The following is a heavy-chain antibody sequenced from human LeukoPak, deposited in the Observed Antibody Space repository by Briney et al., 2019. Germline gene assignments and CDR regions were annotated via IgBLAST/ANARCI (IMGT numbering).Heavy chain of an antibody. CDR2: INPSGGST. J-gene: IGHJ4*02. V-gene: IGHV1-46*01. Sequence: ASVKVSCKASGYIFISYYMHWVRQAPGQGLEWMGIINPSGGSTNFAQKFQGRVTMTRDTSTSTVYMELSSLRSEDTAVYYCARAHPPTVPRLAPMRKIDVDTAMVGGYWGQGTLVTVSS. D-gene: IGHD5-18*01. CDR3: ARAHPPTVPRLAPMRKIDVDTAMVGGY. CDR1: GYIFISYY.